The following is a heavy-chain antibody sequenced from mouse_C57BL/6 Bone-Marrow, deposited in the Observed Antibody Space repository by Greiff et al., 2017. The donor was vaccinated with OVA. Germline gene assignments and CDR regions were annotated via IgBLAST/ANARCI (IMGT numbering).Heavy chain of an antibody. J-gene: IGHJ1*03. Sequence: EVKLMESGGGLVQPGGSLSLSCAASGFTFTDYYMSWVRQPPGKALEWLGFISNKANGYTTEYSASVKGRFTISRDNSQSILYLQMNALRAEDSATYYGANLTAGVAEGYWDFEVWGTGATVTVST. D-gene: IGHD1-1*01. V-gene: IGHV7-3*01. CDR3: ANLTAGVAEGYWDFEV. CDR2: ISNKANGYTT. CDR1: GFTFTDYY.